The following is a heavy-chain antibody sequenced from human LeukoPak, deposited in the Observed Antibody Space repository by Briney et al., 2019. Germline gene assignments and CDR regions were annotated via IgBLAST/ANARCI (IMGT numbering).Heavy chain of an antibody. CDR3: AIFTGLGAAAGTSDISH. D-gene: IGHD6-13*01. V-gene: IGHV1-69*04. CDR1: GGTFSSYA. CDR2: IIPILGIA. J-gene: IGHJ4*02. Sequence: SVKVSCKASGGTFSSYAISWVRQAPGQGLEWMGRIIPILGIANYAQKFQGRVTITADKSTSTAYMELSSLRSEDTAVYYCAIFTGLGAAAGTSDISHWGQGTLVTVSS.